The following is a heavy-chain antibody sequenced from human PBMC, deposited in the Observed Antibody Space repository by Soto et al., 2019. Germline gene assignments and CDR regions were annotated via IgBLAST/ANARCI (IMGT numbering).Heavy chain of an antibody. D-gene: IGHD1-26*01. CDR1: GYTFTDYG. CDR3: AREGYSVVGATVY. V-gene: IGHV1-8*01. CDR2: MNPKSGDT. Sequence: QVQLVQSGAEVKMPGASVKVSCKASGYTFTDYGINWVRQATGQGLEWMGWMNPKSGDTVYAQKFQGRVSMTRATSISTAYMELNSLKSEDTAVYYCAREGYSVVGATVYWGQGTLVTVSS. J-gene: IGHJ4*02.